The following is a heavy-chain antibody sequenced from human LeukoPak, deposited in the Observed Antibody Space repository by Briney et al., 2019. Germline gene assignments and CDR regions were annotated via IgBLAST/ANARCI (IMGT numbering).Heavy chain of an antibody. D-gene: IGHD3/OR15-3a*01. J-gene: IGHJ3*02. CDR1: GFTFSSYA. CDR2: ISGSGGST. V-gene: IGHV3-23*01. Sequence: GGSLRLSCAASGFTFSSYAMSWVRQAPGRGLEWVSAISGSGGSTYYADSVKGRFTISRDNSTTTLYLQMNSLRAEDTAVYYCAKSRGLVHAFDIWGQGTMATVSS. CDR3: AKSRGLVHAFDI.